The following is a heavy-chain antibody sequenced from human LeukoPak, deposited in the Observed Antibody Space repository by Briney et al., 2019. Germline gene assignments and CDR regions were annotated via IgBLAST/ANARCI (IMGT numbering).Heavy chain of an antibody. J-gene: IGHJ6*03. CDR1: GFTFSSYA. CDR3: AKWSYYDSSGYHTNYYYFYMDV. Sequence: GGSLRLSCAASGFTFSSYAMSWVRQAPGKGLEWVSTISGSGGSTYYADSVKGRFTISRDNSKNTLYLQMNGLRAEDTAVYYCAKWSYYDSSGYHTNYYYFYMDVWGRGTTVTVSS. D-gene: IGHD3-22*01. V-gene: IGHV3-23*01. CDR2: ISGSGGST.